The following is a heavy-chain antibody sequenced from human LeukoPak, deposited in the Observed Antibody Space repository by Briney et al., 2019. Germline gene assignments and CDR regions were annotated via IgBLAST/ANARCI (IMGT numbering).Heavy chain of an antibody. CDR1: GFIFNNYA. V-gene: IGHV3-9*01. D-gene: IGHD5-12*01. CDR2: ITWNSDTI. J-gene: IGHJ4*02. CDR3: TKGTSIVLATAYDY. Sequence: GRSPRLSCAASGFIFNNYAMHWVRQAPGKGLEWVSGITWNSDTIDYTDSVKGRFTISRDNAKNSLYLQMNSLRVEDTAFYYCTKGTSIVLATAYDYWGQGTPVTVSS.